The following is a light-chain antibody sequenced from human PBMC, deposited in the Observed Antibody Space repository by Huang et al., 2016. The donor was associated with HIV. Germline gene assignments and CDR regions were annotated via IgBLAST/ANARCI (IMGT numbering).Light chain of an antibody. J-gene: IGKJ2*01. CDR1: QGIDSC. CDR3: LQTNSFPYT. V-gene: IGKV1D-12*01. Sequence: DIQMTQSPSSVTASVGDRVTITCRASQGIDSCLAWYQQRPGRAPKVLIYAASSLQGGVPSRFSGSGSGTDFSLTINTLQPEDFATYYCLQTNSFPYTFGQGTNLEI. CDR2: AAS.